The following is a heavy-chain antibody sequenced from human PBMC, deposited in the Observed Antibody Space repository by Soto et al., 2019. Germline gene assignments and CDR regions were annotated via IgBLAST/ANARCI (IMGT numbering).Heavy chain of an antibody. CDR2: ISSNGGST. Sequence: GGSLRLSCAASGFTFSSYAMHWVRQAPGKGLEYVSAISSNGGSTYYANSVKGRLTISRDNSKNTLYLQMGSLRAEDMAVYYCATRSPFLTTVTQTYAFDIWGQGTMVTVSS. D-gene: IGHD4-17*01. CDR1: GFTFSSYA. CDR3: ATRSPFLTTVTQTYAFDI. V-gene: IGHV3-64*01. J-gene: IGHJ3*02.